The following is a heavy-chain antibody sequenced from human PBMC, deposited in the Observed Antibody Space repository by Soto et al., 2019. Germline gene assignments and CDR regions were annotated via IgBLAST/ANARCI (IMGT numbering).Heavy chain of an antibody. V-gene: IGHV1-24*01. CDR3: ATGRGVDRRLE. D-gene: IGHD3-10*01. CDR2: FDPEDGKR. J-gene: IGHJ4*02. Sequence: GASVKVSCKVSGYTLTELSMHWVRQAPGKGLEWMGGFDPEDGKRIYAQEFQGRVTMTEDTSTETSYMELNSLRSEDTAVYYCATGRGVDRRLEWGQGTLVTVSS. CDR1: GYTLTELS.